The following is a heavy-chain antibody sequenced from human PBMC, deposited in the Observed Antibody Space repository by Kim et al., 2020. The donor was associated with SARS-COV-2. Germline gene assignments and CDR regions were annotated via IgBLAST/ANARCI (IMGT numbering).Heavy chain of an antibody. CDR2: ST. J-gene: IGHJ4*02. V-gene: IGHV3-53*01. CDR3: AIFRQYYFDY. Sequence: STYYADSVNGRFTIASDNSKNTLYLQMNGRRAEDTAVYYWAIFRQYYFDYWGQGTLVTVSS. D-gene: IGHD3-9*01.